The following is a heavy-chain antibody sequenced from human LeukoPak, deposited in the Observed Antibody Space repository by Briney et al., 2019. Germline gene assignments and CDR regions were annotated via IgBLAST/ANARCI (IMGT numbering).Heavy chain of an antibody. V-gene: IGHV4-39*07. CDR1: SGSISSSSYY. J-gene: IGHJ6*03. Sequence: SETLSLTCTVSSGSISSSSYYWGWIRQPPGKGLEWIGSMYYGGSTYYNPSLRSRVTMSVDTSKNQFSLKMSSVTAADTAVYYCAREFPDHYGSGTYAYDFYYVDVWGEGTTVTISS. CDR3: AREFPDHYGSGTYAYDFYYVDV. CDR2: MYYGGST. D-gene: IGHD3-10*01.